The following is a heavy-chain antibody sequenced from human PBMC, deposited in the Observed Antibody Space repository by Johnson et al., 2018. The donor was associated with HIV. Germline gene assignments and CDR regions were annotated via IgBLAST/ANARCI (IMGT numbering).Heavy chain of an antibody. CDR3: AKPKTPVYSSSWTGAFDI. CDR2: VSSGGSSI. D-gene: IGHD6-13*01. V-gene: IGHV3-11*01. Sequence: QVQLVESGGDLVKPGGSLRLSCVASGFVFSDSHMSWIRQAPGKGLEWISYVSSGGSSIYYADSVRGRFTISRDNAKNSLYLQMNSLRAEDTALYFCAKPKTPVYSSSWTGAFDIWGQGTMVTVSS. CDR1: GFVFSDSH. J-gene: IGHJ3*02.